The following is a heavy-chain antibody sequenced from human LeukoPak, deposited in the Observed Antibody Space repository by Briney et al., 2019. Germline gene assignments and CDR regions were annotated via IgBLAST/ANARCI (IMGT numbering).Heavy chain of an antibody. CDR3: AQAPYYYGSGSDP. V-gene: IGHV4-34*01. D-gene: IGHD3-10*01. Sequence: SETLSLTCAAYGGSFSGYYWSWIRQPPGKGLEWIGEINHSGSTNYNPSPKSRVTISVDTSKSQFSLKLSSVTAADTAVYYCAQAPYYYGSGSDPWGQGTLVTVSS. J-gene: IGHJ5*02. CDR1: GGSFSGYY. CDR2: INHSGST.